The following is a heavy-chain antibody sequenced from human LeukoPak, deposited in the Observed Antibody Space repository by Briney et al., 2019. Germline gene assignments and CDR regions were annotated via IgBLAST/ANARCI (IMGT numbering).Heavy chain of an antibody. CDR3: AREGSYGLDY. V-gene: IGHV3-30*04. CDR2: ISYDGSDK. D-gene: IGHD5-18*01. Sequence: GGSLRLSCAVSGFTSSSYAMHWVRQAPGKGLEWVALISYDGSDKYYADSVKGRFTISRDNSKNTLYLQMNSLRAEDTAVYYRAREGSYGLDYWGQGTLVTVSS. J-gene: IGHJ4*02. CDR1: GFTSSSYA.